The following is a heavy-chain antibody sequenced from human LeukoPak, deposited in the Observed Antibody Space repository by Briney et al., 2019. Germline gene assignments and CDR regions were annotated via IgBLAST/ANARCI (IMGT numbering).Heavy chain of an antibody. D-gene: IGHD3-16*01. J-gene: IGHJ4*02. V-gene: IGHV3-9*01. CDR1: GFTFDDYA. Sequence: GRSLRLSCAASGFTFDDYAMHWVRQAPGEGLEGVSGISWNSGSIGYADSVKGRFTISRDNAKNSLYLQMNSLRAEDTALYYCAKDTKGEGAFDYWGQGTLVTVSS. CDR2: ISWNSGSI. CDR3: AKDTKGEGAFDY.